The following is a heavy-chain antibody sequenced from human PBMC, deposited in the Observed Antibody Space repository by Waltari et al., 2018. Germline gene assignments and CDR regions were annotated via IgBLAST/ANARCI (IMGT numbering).Heavy chain of an antibody. J-gene: IGHJ4*02. CDR2: IHYTGST. CDR1: GGSISNGDYH. Sequence: QLQLQESGPGLVKPSETLSLTCTVSGGSISNGDYHRGGVRQPPGKGLEWISTIHYTGSTYYNPSLKSRLTISVDTSKNQFSLKLSSVTAADTAVYHCMRDQRSTVLDWGQGTLVTVSS. CDR3: MRDQRSTVLD. V-gene: IGHV4-39*07. D-gene: IGHD1-1*01.